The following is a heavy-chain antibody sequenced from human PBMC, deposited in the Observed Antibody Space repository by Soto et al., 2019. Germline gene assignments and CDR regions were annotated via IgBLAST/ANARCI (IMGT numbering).Heavy chain of an antibody. Sequence: PSETLSLTCTVSGGSISSSSYYWGWIRQPPGKGLEWIGSIYYSGSTNYNPSLKSRVTMSVDTSKSQFSLKLTSVTAADTAVYYCAKNYYGFGMDVWGQGTTVTVSS. J-gene: IGHJ6*02. CDR3: AKNYYGFGMDV. V-gene: IGHV4-39*07. D-gene: IGHD3-10*01. CDR1: GGSISSSSYY. CDR2: IYYSGST.